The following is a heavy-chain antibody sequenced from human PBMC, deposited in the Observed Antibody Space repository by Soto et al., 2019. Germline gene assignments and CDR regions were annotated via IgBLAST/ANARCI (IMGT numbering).Heavy chain of an antibody. CDR1: GFTYSSYA. D-gene: IGHD4-4*01. J-gene: IGHJ6*02. CDR2: ISYDGSNK. CDR3: ARASNYPDYYYYYGMDV. Sequence: QVQLVESGGGVLQPGRSLRLSCAASGFTYSSYAMHWVRQAPGKGLEWVAVISYDGSNKYYADSVKGRFTISRDNSKNTLYLQINSLRAEDTAVYYCARASNYPDYYYYYGMDVWGQGTTVPVSS. V-gene: IGHV3-30-3*01.